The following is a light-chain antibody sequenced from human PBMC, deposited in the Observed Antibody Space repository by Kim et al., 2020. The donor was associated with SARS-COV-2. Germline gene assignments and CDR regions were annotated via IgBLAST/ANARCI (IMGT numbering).Light chain of an antibody. CDR2: EAS. J-gene: IGKJ3*01. Sequence: AAVGDRVTITCRASESINRWLAWYQQKPVKAPKLLIHEASSLESGVPSRFSGSGSGTEFTLTISSLQPDDFATYYCQQYNTYLFTFGPGTKVDIK. CDR1: ESINRW. CDR3: QQYNTYLFT. V-gene: IGKV1-5*03.